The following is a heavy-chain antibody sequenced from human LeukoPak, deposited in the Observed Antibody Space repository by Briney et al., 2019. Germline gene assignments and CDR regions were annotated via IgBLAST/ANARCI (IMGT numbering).Heavy chain of an antibody. Sequence: PGGSLRLSCAASGFTFSSSWMTWVRQAPGKGLEWVASINQDGGEIHYVDSVKGRFTISRDNAKNSLYLQMNSLTAEDTAVYYCASTSRFTSLDYWGQGTLVTVSS. CDR2: INQDGGEI. CDR1: GFTFSSSW. J-gene: IGHJ4*02. CDR3: ASTSRFTSLDY. V-gene: IGHV3-7*01.